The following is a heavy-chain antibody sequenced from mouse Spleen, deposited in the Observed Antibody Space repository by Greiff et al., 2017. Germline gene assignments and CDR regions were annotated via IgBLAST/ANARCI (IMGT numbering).Heavy chain of an antibody. CDR1: GFPITSGYY. V-gene: IGHV12-3*01. J-gene: IGHJ2*01. CDR2: ITHSGET. CDR3: AGDYDYDGYFDY. D-gene: IGHD2-4*01. Sequence: QVQLKESGPGLVKPSQSLFLTCSITGFPITSGYYWIWIRQSPGKPLEWMGYITHSGETFYNPSLQSPISITRETSKNQFFLQLNSVTTEDTAMYYCAGDYDYDGYFDYWGQGTTLTVSS.